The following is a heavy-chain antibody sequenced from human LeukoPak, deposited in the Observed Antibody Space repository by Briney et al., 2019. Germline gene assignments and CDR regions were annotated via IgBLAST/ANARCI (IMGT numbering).Heavy chain of an antibody. J-gene: IGHJ2*01. D-gene: IGHD2-15*01. CDR3: ARQGGGFWYFDL. CDR1: GGSISSYY. Sequence: SETLSLTCTVSGGSISSYYWSWIRQPPGKGLEWIGYIYYSGSTNYNPSLKSRVTISVDTSKNQFSLKLSSVTAAETAVYYCARQGGGFWYFDLWGRGTLVTVSS. CDR2: IYYSGST. V-gene: IGHV4-59*08.